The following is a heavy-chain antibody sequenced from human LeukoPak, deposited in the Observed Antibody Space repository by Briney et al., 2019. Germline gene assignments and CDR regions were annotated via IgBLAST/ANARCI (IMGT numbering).Heavy chain of an antibody. Sequence: SETLSLTCAVYGGSLSGYYWSWIRQPPGKGLEWIGEINHSGSTNYNVSLKSRVTISIDTSKNHFSLKLSSVTAADTAVYYCARGPLYSSEGEGFDTWGQGTLVTVSS. CDR1: GGSLSGYY. CDR2: INHSGST. J-gene: IGHJ5*02. V-gene: IGHV4-34*01. D-gene: IGHD6-19*01. CDR3: ARGPLYSSEGEGFDT.